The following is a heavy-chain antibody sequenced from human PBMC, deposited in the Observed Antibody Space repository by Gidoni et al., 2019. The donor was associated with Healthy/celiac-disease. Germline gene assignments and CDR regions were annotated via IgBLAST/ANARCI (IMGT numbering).Heavy chain of an antibody. V-gene: IGHV1-18*01. CDR2: ISAYNGNT. J-gene: IGHJ6*02. D-gene: IGHD3-10*01. Sequence: QVQLVQSGAEVKKPGASVKVSCKASGYTFTSYGIRWVRQAPGQGLEWMGWISAYNGNTNYAQKLQGRVTMTTDTSTSTAYMELRSLRSDDTAVYYCARDSRYYYGSGSKGYGMDVWGQGTTVTVSS. CDR3: ARDSRYYYGSGSKGYGMDV. CDR1: GYTFTSYG.